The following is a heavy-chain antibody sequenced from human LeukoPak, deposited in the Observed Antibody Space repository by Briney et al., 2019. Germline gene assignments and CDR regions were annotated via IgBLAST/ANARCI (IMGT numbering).Heavy chain of an antibody. CDR3: TTDYDLGMVKGL. V-gene: IGHV3-15*01. CDR2: IKTKTDGGTR. CDR1: GFTFSNAW. D-gene: IGHD7-27*01. J-gene: IGHJ4*02. Sequence: GGSLRPSCAASGFTFSNAWMNWVRQAPGKGLEWVGRIKTKTDGGTRDYAAPVKGRFTISRDDSKDTVYLQMNSLKTEDTAVYYCTTDYDLGMVKGLWGQGTLVTVSS.